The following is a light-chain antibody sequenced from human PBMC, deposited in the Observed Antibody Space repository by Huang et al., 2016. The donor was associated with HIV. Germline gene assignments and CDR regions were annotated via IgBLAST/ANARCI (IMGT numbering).Light chain of an antibody. CDR1: ERLLHRNGYNY. V-gene: IGKV2-28*01. CDR2: MGS. Sequence: DIVLTQSPLSLAVTPVETASISCRASERLLHRNGYNYLEWYQQKTGQSPRLLIYMGSKRASGVHDRFRGSGSGTDFTLKISRVEAEDVGVYYCMQGLQTRITFGQGTRLEIK. CDR3: MQGLQTRIT. J-gene: IGKJ5*01.